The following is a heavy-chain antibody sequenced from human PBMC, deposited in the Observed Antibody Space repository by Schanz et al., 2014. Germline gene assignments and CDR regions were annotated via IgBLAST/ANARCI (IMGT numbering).Heavy chain of an antibody. CDR3: YGMDV. CDR2: IFFRGST. CDR1: GGSISSGGYS. V-gene: IGHV4-30-4*07. Sequence: QVQLQESGPGLVKPSQTLSLTCAVSGGSISSGGYSWSWIRQPPGKGLEWIGYIFFRGSTYYNPSLKSRVTISIDTSKNQSPLRLTPVTAADTAVYYCYGMDVWGQGTTVTVSS. J-gene: IGHJ6*02.